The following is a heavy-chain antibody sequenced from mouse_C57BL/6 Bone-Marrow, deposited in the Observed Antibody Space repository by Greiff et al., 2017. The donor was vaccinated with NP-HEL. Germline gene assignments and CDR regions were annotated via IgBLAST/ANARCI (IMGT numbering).Heavy chain of an antibody. CDR2: IDPTSGGT. CDR3: ARAGITTPCAY. V-gene: IGHV1-72*01. J-gene: IGHJ3*01. Sequence: QVQLQQPGAELVKPGASVKLSCKASGYTFTSYWMHWVKQRPGRGLEWIGRIDPTSGGTKYNEKFKSKATLTGDKPSSTAYMQLSSLTSEDSAVYYCARAGITTPCAYWGQGTLVTVSA. D-gene: IGHD2-4*01. CDR1: GYTFTSYW.